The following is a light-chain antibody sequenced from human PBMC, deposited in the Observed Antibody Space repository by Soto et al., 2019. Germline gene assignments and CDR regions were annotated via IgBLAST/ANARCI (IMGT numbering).Light chain of an antibody. CDR3: QQYNSWPLT. J-gene: IGKJ4*01. Sequence: EVVMTQSPATLSVSPGERATLSCRTSQSVYNNLAWYLQKPGQAPRLLISGASTRATGIPARFSGSGSGTEFTLTINSLQSGDFAVYYCQQYNSWPLTFGGGTKVEIK. CDR2: GAS. CDR1: QSVYNN. V-gene: IGKV3D-15*01.